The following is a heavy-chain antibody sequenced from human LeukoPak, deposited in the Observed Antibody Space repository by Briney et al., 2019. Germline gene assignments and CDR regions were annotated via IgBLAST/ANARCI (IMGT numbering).Heavy chain of an antibody. CDR1: GFTFSTYT. V-gene: IGHV3-21*01. CDR3: APAFYCSDSSCPD. J-gene: IGHJ4*02. Sequence: GGSLRLSCAASGFTFSTYTMNWVRQAPGEGLEWVSSISSSSNYIFYVDSVKGRFTISRDNAENSLYLQMNSLRAEDTAVYYCAPAFYCSDSSCPDWGQGTLVTVSS. D-gene: IGHD2-15*01. CDR2: ISSSSNYI.